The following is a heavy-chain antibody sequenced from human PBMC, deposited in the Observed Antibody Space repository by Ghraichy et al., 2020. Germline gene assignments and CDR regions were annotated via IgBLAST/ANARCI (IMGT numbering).Heavy chain of an antibody. CDR3: VRGTGAGDSTPRVLFDF. CDR1: GFTLTNYW. CDR2: INPDGSNT. V-gene: IGHV3-74*01. J-gene: IGHJ5*01. Sequence: GGSLRLSCVASGFTLTNYWMHWVRQVPGKRLVWVSRINPDGSNTVYANSVKGRFTISRDTAKNTLFMQMTTLTADDTGVYHCVRGTGAGDSTPRVLFDFWGQGSLVTVSS. D-gene: IGHD7-27*01.